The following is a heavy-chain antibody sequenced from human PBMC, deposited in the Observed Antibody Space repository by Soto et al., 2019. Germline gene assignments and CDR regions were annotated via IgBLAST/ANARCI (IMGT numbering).Heavy chain of an antibody. J-gene: IGHJ6*03. Sequence: SETLSLTCAVYGGSFSGYYWSWIRQPPGKGLEWIGEINHSGSTNYNPSLKSRVTISVDTSKNQFSLKLSSVTAADTAVYYCARTNCSGGSCYSLNYYYYMDVWGKGTTVTVSS. CDR2: INHSGST. V-gene: IGHV4-34*01. D-gene: IGHD2-15*01. CDR3: ARTNCSGGSCYSLNYYYYMDV. CDR1: GGSFSGYY.